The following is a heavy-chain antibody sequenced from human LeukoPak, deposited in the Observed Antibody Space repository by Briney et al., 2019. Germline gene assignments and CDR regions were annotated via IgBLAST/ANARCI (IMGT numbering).Heavy chain of an antibody. Sequence: SETLSLTCTVSGGSISSYYWSWIRRPAGKGLEWIGRIYTSGSTNYNPSLKSRVTISVDTSKNQFSLKLSSVTAADTAVYYCARDSSGYYYAARKTLDYWGQGTLVTVSS. CDR2: IYTSGST. D-gene: IGHD3-22*01. CDR3: ARDSSGYYYAARKTLDY. J-gene: IGHJ4*02. CDR1: GGSISSYY. V-gene: IGHV4-4*07.